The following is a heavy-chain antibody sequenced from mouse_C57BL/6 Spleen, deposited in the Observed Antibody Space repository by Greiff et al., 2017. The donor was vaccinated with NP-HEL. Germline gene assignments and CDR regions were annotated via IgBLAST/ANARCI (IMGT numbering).Heavy chain of an antibody. CDR3: TRDGYYYGSSRGYFDV. V-gene: IGHV5-9-1*02. Sequence: EVKLMESGEGLVKPGGSLKLSCAASGFTFSSYAMSWVRQTPEKRLEWVAYISSGGDYIYYADTVKGRFTISRDNARNTLYLQMSSLKSEDTAMYYCTRDGYYYGSSRGYFDVWGTGTTVTVSS. CDR2: ISSGGDYI. CDR1: GFTFSSYA. J-gene: IGHJ1*03. D-gene: IGHD1-1*01.